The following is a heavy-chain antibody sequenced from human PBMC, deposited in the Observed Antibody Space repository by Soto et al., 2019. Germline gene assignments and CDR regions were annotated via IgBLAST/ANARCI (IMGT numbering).Heavy chain of an antibody. D-gene: IGHD2-15*01. CDR2: IYYSGST. CDR1: GGSISSGGYY. V-gene: IGHV4-31*03. J-gene: IGHJ4*02. CDR3: ARGGDCSRGRCGVDY. Sequence: SETLSLTCTVSGGSISSGGYYWRWIRQHPGKGLEWIGYIYYSGSTYYNPSLKSRVTISVDTSKNQFSLKLSSVTAADTAVYYCARGGDCSRGRCGVDYWGQGTLVTVSS.